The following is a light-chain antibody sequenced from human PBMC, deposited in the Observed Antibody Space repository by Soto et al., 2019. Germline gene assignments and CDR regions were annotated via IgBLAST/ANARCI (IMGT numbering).Light chain of an antibody. Sequence: QSVLTQPASVSGSPVQSITISCTGTSSDVGSYNLVSWYQQHPGKAPKLMIYEGSKRPSGVSNRFSGSKSGNTASLTISGLQAEDEADYYCCSYAGSSTFHVVFGGGTKLTVL. CDR3: CSYAGSSTFHVV. J-gene: IGLJ2*01. CDR1: SSDVGSYNL. V-gene: IGLV2-23*03. CDR2: EGS.